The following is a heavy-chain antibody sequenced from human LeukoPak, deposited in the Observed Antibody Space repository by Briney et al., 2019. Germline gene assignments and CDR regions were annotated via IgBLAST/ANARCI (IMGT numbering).Heavy chain of an antibody. D-gene: IGHD6-19*01. CDR3: ATGIIVADNFDY. CDR2: INAGNGNT. V-gene: IGHV1-3*01. Sequence: ASVKVSCKASGYTFTSYTMHWVRQAPGQRLEWMVWINAGNGNTKYSQKSQGRLTITRDTSASTAYMELSGLISEGSAVYYCATGIIVADNFDYWGQGTLVTVSS. J-gene: IGHJ4*02. CDR1: GYTFTSYT.